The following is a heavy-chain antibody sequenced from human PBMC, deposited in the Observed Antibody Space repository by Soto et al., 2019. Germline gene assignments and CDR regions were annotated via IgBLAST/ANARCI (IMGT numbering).Heavy chain of an antibody. Sequence: QVQLVQSGAEVKKPGASVKVSCKASGYTFTGYYMHWVRQAPGQGLEWMGWINPNSGGTNYAQKFQGWVTMTRDTSISTAYMELSWLRSDDTAVYYCARGVYCSGGSCANFDYWGQGTLVTVSS. CDR1: GYTFTGYY. D-gene: IGHD2-15*01. CDR2: INPNSGGT. J-gene: IGHJ4*02. CDR3: ARGVYCSGGSCANFDY. V-gene: IGHV1-2*04.